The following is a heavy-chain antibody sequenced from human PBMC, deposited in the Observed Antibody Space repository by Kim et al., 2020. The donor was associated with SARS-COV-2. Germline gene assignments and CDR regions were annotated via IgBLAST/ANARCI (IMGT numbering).Heavy chain of an antibody. V-gene: IGHV4-39*01. CDR2: IYYSGST. CDR1: GGSISSSSYY. D-gene: IGHD2-21*02. Sequence: SETLSLTCTVSGGSISSSSYYWGWIRQPPGKGLEWIGSIYYSGSTYYNPSLKSRVTISVDTSKNQFSLKLSSVTAADTAVYYCARADCGGDCYSYWYFDLWGRGTLVTVSS. J-gene: IGHJ2*01. CDR3: ARADCGGDCYSYWYFDL.